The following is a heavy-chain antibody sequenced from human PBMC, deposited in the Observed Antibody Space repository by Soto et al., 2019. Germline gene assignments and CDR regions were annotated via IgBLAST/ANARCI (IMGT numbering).Heavy chain of an antibody. CDR1: GVSISHGAYY. CDR2: IYYSGDT. CDR3: ARVDSASWLDY. Sequence: QVQLQESGPGLVKPSQTLSLTCTVSGVSISHGAYYWSWIRQLPGKGLEWIGYIYYSGDTQYNPSLKSRITVSIDTSNNQFSLKMNSVTAADTAMYFCARVDSASWLDYWGQGTLVTVSS. J-gene: IGHJ4*02. V-gene: IGHV4-31*03. D-gene: IGHD6-13*01.